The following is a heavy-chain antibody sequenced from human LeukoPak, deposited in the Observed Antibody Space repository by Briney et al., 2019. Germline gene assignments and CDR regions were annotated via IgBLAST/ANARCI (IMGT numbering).Heavy chain of an antibody. Sequence: GASVKVSCKASGYTFTSYAMHWVRQAPGQRLEWMGWINAGNGNTKYSQKFQGRVTITRDTSASTAYMELSSLRSEDTAVYYCARESTSGGYDFDYWGQGTLVTVSS. CDR2: INAGNGNT. CDR1: GYTFTSYA. D-gene: IGHD5-12*01. J-gene: IGHJ4*02. CDR3: ARESTSGGYDFDY. V-gene: IGHV1-3*01.